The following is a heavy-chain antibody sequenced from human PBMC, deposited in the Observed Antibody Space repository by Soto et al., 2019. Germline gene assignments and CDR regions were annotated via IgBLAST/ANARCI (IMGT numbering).Heavy chain of an antibody. V-gene: IGHV3-43*01. J-gene: IGHJ4*02. CDR1: GFAFDDYT. CDR3: AKDIVADGGYDSSGYFDY. D-gene: IGHD3-22*01. CDR2: ISWDGGST. Sequence: WGSLRLSCAVSGFAFDDYTIHFFRQPQVKCLEWVWLISWDGGSTYYADSVKGRFTNSRDNSKNSLYLQMNSLRTEDTALYYCAKDIVADGGYDSSGYFDYWGQGTLVTVSS.